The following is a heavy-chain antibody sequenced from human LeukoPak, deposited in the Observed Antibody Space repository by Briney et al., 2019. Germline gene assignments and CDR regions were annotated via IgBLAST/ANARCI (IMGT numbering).Heavy chain of an antibody. D-gene: IGHD1-1*01. CDR1: GFTFSSYW. CDR2: IKFDGSEK. J-gene: IGHJ4*02. V-gene: IGHV3-7*01. CDR3: ARGGLYWNGLPGDY. Sequence: GGSLRLSCAASGFTFSSYWMNWVRQAPGKGLEWVANIKFDGSEKYYVESVKGRFTISRDNARNSLYLQMNSLRAEDTAVYYCARGGLYWNGLPGDYWGQGTLVTVSS.